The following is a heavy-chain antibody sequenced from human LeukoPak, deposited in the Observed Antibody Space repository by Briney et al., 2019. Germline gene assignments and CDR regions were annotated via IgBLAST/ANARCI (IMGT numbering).Heavy chain of an antibody. CDR1: GFTFSSYG. Sequence: PGRSLRLSCAASGFTFSSYGMHWVRQAPGKGLEWVAIISYDGSNKYYADSVKDRFTISRDNSKNTLYLQMNSLRAEDTAVCYCAKTVTTELDYWGQGTLVTVSS. CDR2: ISYDGSNK. J-gene: IGHJ4*02. V-gene: IGHV3-30*18. CDR3: AKTVTTELDY. D-gene: IGHD4-17*01.